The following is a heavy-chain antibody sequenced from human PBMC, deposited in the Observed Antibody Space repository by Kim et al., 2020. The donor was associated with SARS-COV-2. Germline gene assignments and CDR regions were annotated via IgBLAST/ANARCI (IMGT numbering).Heavy chain of an antibody. J-gene: IGHJ4*02. CDR1: GGSISGYY. CDR2: IYSSGNT. CDR3: ARNGVGAVAGSFDY. D-gene: IGHD6-19*01. V-gene: IGHV4-4*07. Sequence: SETLSLTCTVSGGSISGYYWSWIRQPAGKGLEWIGRIYSSGNTNYNPSLKSRITMSVDTSKNQFSLRLGSVTAADTAVYYCARNGVGAVAGSFDYWGQGTLVTVSS.